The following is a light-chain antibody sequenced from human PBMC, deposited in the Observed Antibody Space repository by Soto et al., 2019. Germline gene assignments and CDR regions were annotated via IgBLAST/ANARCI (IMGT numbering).Light chain of an antibody. CDR1: QSISSY. J-gene: IGKJ3*01. V-gene: IGKV1-39*01. Sequence: DIQMTQSPSSLSGSVGDRVTITCRASQSISSYLNWYQQKPGQAPNLLIYAASTLQSGVPSRFSGSGSGTDFTLTISSLQPEDFATYYCQQSYSTPRTFGPGTKVDVK. CDR2: AAS. CDR3: QQSYSTPRT.